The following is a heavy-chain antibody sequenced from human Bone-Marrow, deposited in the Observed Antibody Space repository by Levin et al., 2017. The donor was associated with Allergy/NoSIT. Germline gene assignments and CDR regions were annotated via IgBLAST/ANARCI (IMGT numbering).Heavy chain of an antibody. Sequence: GESLKISCAASGFTFSSYSMNWVRQAPGKGLEWVSSISSSSSYIYYADSVKGRFTISRDNAKNSLYLQMNSLRAEDTAVYYCARERALGYCSSTSCYSLDPWGQGTLVTVSS. CDR1: GFTFSSYS. V-gene: IGHV3-21*01. CDR3: ARERALGYCSSTSCYSLDP. J-gene: IGHJ5*02. D-gene: IGHD2-2*01. CDR2: ISSSSSYI.